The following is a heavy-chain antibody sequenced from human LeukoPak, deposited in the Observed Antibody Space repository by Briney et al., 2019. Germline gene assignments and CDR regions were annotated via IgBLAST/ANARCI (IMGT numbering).Heavy chain of an antibody. CDR3: ARDVRAAGLMDV. CDR2: ISASTTYI. CDR1: GFPFSRYT. D-gene: IGHD6-13*01. V-gene: IGHV3-21*01. Sequence: GGSLRLSCAATGFPFSRYTMNWVRHAPGKGLEWVSSISASTTYIDYADSVKGRFTISRDNAKNSLYLQLNSLRAEDTAVYYCARDVRAAGLMDVWGQGTTVTCSS. J-gene: IGHJ6*02.